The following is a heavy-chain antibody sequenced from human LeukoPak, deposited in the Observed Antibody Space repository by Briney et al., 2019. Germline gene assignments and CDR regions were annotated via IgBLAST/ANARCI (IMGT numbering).Heavy chain of an antibody. J-gene: IGHJ3*02. CDR2: ISGSGGST. Sequence: GGSLRLSCAASGFTFDDYGMSWVRQAPGKGLEWVSAISGSGGSTYYADSVKGRFTISRDNSKNTLYLQMNSLRAEDTAVYYCAKYRGITMVRGVRGAFDIWGQGTMVTVSS. CDR1: GFTFDDYG. CDR3: AKYRGITMVRGVRGAFDI. D-gene: IGHD3-10*01. V-gene: IGHV3-23*01.